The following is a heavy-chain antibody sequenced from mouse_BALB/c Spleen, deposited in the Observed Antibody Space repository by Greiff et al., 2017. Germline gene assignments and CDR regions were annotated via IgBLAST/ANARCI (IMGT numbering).Heavy chain of an antibody. CDR2: ISSGGSYT. J-gene: IGHJ2*01. Sequence: EVQVVESGGGLVKPGGSLKLSCAASGFTFSSYAMSWVRQTPEKRLEWVATISSGGSYTYYPDSVKGRFTISRDNAKNTLYLQMSSLRSEDTAMYYCAKTRDYWGQGTTLTVSS. V-gene: IGHV5-9-3*01. D-gene: IGHD2-13*01. CDR1: GFTFSSYA. CDR3: AKTRDY.